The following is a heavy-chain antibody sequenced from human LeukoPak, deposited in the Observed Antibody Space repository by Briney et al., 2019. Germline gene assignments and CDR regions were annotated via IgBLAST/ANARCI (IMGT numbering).Heavy chain of an antibody. J-gene: IGHJ4*02. CDR1: GYTFTGYY. Sequence: ASVKVSCKTSGYTFTGYYMHWVRQAPGQGLEWMGWISSYNGNTNYAQKLQGRVTMTTDTSTTTAYMELRSLRSDDTAVYYCARILLYGDYVDYWGQGTLVTVSS. D-gene: IGHD4-17*01. CDR3: ARILLYGDYVDY. V-gene: IGHV1-18*04. CDR2: ISSYNGNT.